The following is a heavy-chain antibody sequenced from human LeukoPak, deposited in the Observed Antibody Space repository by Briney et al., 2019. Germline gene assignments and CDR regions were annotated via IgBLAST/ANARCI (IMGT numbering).Heavy chain of an antibody. D-gene: IGHD3-3*01. CDR2: IYYSGST. CDR3: ASVTYYDFWSGKYYFDY. Sequence: PSETLSLTCTVSGGSISSSSYYWGWIRQPPGKGLEWIGSIYYSGSTYYSPSLKSRVTISVDTSKNQFSLKLSSVTAADTAVYYCASVTYYDFWSGKYYFDYWGQGTLVTVSS. CDR1: GGSISSSSYY. V-gene: IGHV4-39*01. J-gene: IGHJ4*02.